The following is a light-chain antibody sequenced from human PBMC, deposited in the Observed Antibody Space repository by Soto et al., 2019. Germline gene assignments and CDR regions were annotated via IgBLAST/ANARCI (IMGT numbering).Light chain of an antibody. CDR1: QTITGSY. CDR2: GAS. J-gene: IGKJ1*01. V-gene: IGKV3-20*01. Sequence: EIVLTQSPGILSLSPGERATLSCRASQTITGSYLAWYQQKPGQAPRLLIYGASIRATGIPDRFSGSGSGTDFTLTISRLEPEDFAVYYGQQYCSSHPTFGQGTKVEIK. CDR3: QQYCSSHPT.